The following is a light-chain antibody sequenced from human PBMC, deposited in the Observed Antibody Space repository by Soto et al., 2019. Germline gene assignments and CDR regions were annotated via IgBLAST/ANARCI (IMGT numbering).Light chain of an antibody. CDR3: QQFNQYPLT. Sequence: IQLTQSPSSLSASVGDRVTITCRASQDISSYLTWYQQKPGKAPKLLIYAASTLQSGVPSRFSGSGSGAEFPITISRLQPDNSATYYCQQFNQYPLTVGGGPKVEIK. J-gene: IGKJ4*01. V-gene: IGKV1-9*01. CDR1: QDISSY. CDR2: AAS.